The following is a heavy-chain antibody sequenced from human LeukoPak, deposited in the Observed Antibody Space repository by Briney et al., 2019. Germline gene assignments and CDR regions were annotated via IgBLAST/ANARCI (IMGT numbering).Heavy chain of an antibody. CDR2: ITRGGYNT. J-gene: IGHJ4*02. CDR1: GINFYDYT. CDR3: ATERNRYFEN. D-gene: IGHD1-14*01. Sequence: GGSLRLSCATSGINFYDYTLHWVRQAPGKGPECISLITRGGYNTFYADSVKGRFTISRDTSRNSLSLQMNSLKTEDSALYYCATERNRYFENWGQGTLVTVSS. V-gene: IGHV3-43*01.